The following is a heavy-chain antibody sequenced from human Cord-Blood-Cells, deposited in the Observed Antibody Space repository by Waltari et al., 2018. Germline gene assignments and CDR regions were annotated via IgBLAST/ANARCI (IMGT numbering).Heavy chain of an antibody. CDR1: GFTFDDYA. CDR2: ISWNSGSI. Sequence: EVQLVESGGGLVQPGRSLRLSCAASGFTFDDYAMHWVRQAPGKGLEWVSGISWNSGSIGYADSVKGRFTISRDNAKNSLYLQMNSLRAEDTALYYCAKAGEKSYYYGMDVWGQGTTVTVSS. V-gene: IGHV3-9*01. CDR3: AKAGEKSYYYGMDV. J-gene: IGHJ6*02. D-gene: IGHD3-16*01.